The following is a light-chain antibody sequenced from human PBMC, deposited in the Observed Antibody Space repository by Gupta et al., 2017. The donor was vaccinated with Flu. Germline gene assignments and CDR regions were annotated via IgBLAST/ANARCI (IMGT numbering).Light chain of an antibody. Sequence: SSLPPPASSSGSPGQSITISCTGTSSDVGGYNYVSWYQQHPGKAPKLMIYEVSNRPSGVSNRFSGSKSGNTASLTISGLQAEDEADYYCSSYTTSSPHVFGTGTKVTVL. V-gene: IGLV2-14*01. J-gene: IGLJ1*01. CDR3: SSYTTSSPHV. CDR2: EVS. CDR1: SSDVGGYNY.